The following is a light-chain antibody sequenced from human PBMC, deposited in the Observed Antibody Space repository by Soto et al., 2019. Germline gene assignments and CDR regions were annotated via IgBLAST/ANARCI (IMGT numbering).Light chain of an antibody. J-gene: IGKJ5*01. CDR3: QQYGRSPPIT. V-gene: IGKV3-20*01. CDR1: QSVGNNY. CDR2: HAS. Sequence: DIVLTQSPGTLSLSPGKRATLSCWASQSVGNNYLAWYQQKPGQAPRLLIYHASSRATGIPDRFSGSGSGTDFTLTISRLEPEDFAVYYCQQYGRSPPITFGQGTRLE.